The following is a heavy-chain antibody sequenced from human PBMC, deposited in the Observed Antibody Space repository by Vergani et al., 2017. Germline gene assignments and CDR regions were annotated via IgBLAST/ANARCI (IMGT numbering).Heavy chain of an antibody. CDR1: GFTFGSYD. D-gene: IGHD1-1*01. Sequence: QVQLVESGGGVVQPGRSLRLSCAASGFTFGSYDMHWVRQAPGKGLEWVAVTSRDGDNKYYADSVEGRFTISRDNFRNTLYLHVNSLRAEDTAVYYCARDPRTGKPDYFDYWGRGTLVTVSS. CDR2: TSRDGDNK. V-gene: IGHV3-30-3*01. J-gene: IGHJ4*02. CDR3: ARDPRTGKPDYFDY.